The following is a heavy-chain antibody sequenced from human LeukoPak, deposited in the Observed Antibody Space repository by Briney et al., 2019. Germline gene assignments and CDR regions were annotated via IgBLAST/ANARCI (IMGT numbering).Heavy chain of an antibody. CDR1: GFTFSSYA. Sequence: GGSLRLSCAASGFTFSSYAMSWVRQAPGKGLEWVSAISGSGGSTYYADSVKGRFTISRDNSKNTLYLQMNSLRAEDTAVYYCARSLLWVGFFDYWGQGTLVTVSS. J-gene: IGHJ4*02. CDR2: ISGSGGST. D-gene: IGHD3-10*01. V-gene: IGHV3-23*01. CDR3: ARSLLWVGFFDY.